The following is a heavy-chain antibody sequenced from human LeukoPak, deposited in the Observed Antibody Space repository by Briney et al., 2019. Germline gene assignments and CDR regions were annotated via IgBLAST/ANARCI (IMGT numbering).Heavy chain of an antibody. Sequence: GSLRLSCAASGFKFDDYGMSWVRQAPGKGLEWVSGISWNGGNTGYADSVEGRFTISRDNAKNSLFLQVNSLRADDTAFYYCAREGIYCVNGVCYLDYWGQGTLVTVSS. CDR2: ISWNGGNT. V-gene: IGHV3-20*04. J-gene: IGHJ4*02. D-gene: IGHD2-8*01. CDR1: GFKFDDYG. CDR3: AREGIYCVNGVCYLDY.